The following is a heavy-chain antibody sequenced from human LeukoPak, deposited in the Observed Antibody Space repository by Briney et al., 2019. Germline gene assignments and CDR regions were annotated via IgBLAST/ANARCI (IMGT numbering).Heavy chain of an antibody. CDR3: ARDLDY. CDR1: RFTFSTYG. J-gene: IGHJ4*02. V-gene: IGHV3-23*01. Sequence: GGSLRLSCAASRFTFSTYGMSWVRQAPGKGLEWVSSITGGGGSTYYADSVKGRFTISRDNSKNTLYLQMNSLRAEDTAVYYCARDLDYWGQGTLVTVSS. CDR2: ITGGGGST.